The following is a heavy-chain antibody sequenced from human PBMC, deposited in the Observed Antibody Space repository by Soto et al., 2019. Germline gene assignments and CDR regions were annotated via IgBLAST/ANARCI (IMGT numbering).Heavy chain of an antibody. Sequence: QVQLVQSGAEVKKPGSSVKVSCKASGGTFSSYTISWVRQAPGQGLEWMGRIIPILGIANYAPKFQGRVTITADKSTSTAYMELSSLRSEDTAVYYCARDREYSGYGSDYWGQGTLVTVSS. CDR3: ARDREYSGYGSDY. CDR2: IIPILGIA. J-gene: IGHJ4*02. CDR1: GGTFSSYT. V-gene: IGHV1-69*02. D-gene: IGHD5-12*01.